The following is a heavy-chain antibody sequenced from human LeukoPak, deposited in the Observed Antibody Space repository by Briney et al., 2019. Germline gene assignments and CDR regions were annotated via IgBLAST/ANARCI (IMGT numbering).Heavy chain of an antibody. J-gene: IGHJ5*02. V-gene: IGHV4-39*07. CDR1: GGSISSSSYY. CDR2: IYYSGST. D-gene: IGHD3-22*01. Sequence: PSETLSLTCTVSGGSISSSSYYWGWIRQPPGKGLEWIGSIYYSGSTYYNPSLKSRVTISVDTSKNQFSLKLSSVTAADTAVYYCARDAIVRTWGQGTLVTVSS. CDR3: ARDAIVRT.